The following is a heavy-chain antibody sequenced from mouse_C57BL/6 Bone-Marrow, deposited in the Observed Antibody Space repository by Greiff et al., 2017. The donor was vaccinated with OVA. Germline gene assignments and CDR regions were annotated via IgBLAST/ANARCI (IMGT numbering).Heavy chain of an antibody. CDR3: ARGEDRDGYRAWFAY. V-gene: IGHV1-55*01. CDR2: IYPGSGST. D-gene: IGHD2-3*01. CDR1: GYTFTSYW. J-gene: IGHJ3*01. Sequence: VQLQQPGAELVKPGASVKMSCKASGYTFTSYWITWVKQRPGQGLEWIGDIYPGSGSTNYNEKFKSKATLTVDTSSSTAYMQLSSLTSEDSAVYYCARGEDRDGYRAWFAYWGQGTLVTVSA.